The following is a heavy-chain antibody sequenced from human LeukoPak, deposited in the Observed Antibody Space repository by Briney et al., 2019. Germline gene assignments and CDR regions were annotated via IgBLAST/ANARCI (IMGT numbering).Heavy chain of an antibody. Sequence: PGGSLRLSCAASGFTFSSYWMHWVRQAPGKGLVWVSRINRDGSDTRYADSVKGRFTISRDNGKNTLDLQMSSLRAEDTALYYCARDYWNGLDHWGQGTLVTGSS. CDR1: GFTFSSYW. CDR3: ARDYWNGLDH. CDR2: INRDGSDT. V-gene: IGHV3-74*01. D-gene: IGHD1-1*01. J-gene: IGHJ4*02.